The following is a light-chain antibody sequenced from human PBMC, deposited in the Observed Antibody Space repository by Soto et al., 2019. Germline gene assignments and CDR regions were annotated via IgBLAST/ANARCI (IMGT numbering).Light chain of an antibody. CDR3: CSYAGTYYV. CDR2: DVS. CDR1: SSDVGAYNF. V-gene: IGLV2-11*01. Sequence: QSALTQPRSVSGSPGQAVTISCTGTSSDVGAYNFVSWYQQHPGKAPKVMIYDVSKRPSGVPDRFSGSKSGNTASLTISGLKAEDEADYYCCSYAGTYYVFGTGTKLTVL. J-gene: IGLJ1*01.